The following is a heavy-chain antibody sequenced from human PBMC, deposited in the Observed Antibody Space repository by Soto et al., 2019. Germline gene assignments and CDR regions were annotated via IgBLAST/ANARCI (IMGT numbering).Heavy chain of an antibody. V-gene: IGHV4-30-4*01. CDR2: IYYSGST. Sequence: QVQLQESGPGLVKPSQTLSLTCTVPGGSISSGDYYWSWIRQPPGKGLEWIGYIYYSGSTSYNPSLKSRVTISVDTSKNQFSLKLSSVTAAATAVYYCARGSYYYDRSGYYHYWGQGTLVTVSS. J-gene: IGHJ4*02. D-gene: IGHD3-22*01. CDR1: GGSISSGDYY. CDR3: ARGSYYYDRSGYYHY.